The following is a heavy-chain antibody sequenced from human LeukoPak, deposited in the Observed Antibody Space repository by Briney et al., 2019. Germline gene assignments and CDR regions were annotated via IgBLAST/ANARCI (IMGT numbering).Heavy chain of an antibody. CDR1: GGSISSYY. Sequence: SETLSLTCTVSGGSISSYYWSWIRQPAGKGLEWIGRIYTSGSTNYNPSLKSRVTMSVDTSKNQFSLKLSSVTAADTAVYYRARDVHSSGWYGNDYWGQGTLVTVSS. CDR3: ARDVHSSGWYGNDY. J-gene: IGHJ4*02. CDR2: IYTSGST. D-gene: IGHD6-19*01. V-gene: IGHV4-4*07.